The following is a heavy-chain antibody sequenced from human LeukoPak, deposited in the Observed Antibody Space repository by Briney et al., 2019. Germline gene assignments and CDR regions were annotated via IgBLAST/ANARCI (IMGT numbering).Heavy chain of an antibody. J-gene: IGHJ6*03. V-gene: IGHV3-23*01. Sequence: GGSLRLSCAASGFTFSSYGMSWVRQAPGKGLEWVSAISGSGGSTYYADSVKGRFTISKDNSKNTLYLQMNSLRAEDTAVYYCARDPYSGGYGDYYYYYMDLWGQGTTVTISS. CDR1: GFTFSSYG. CDR3: ARDPYSGGYGDYYYYYMDL. CDR2: ISGSGGST. D-gene: IGHD1-26*01.